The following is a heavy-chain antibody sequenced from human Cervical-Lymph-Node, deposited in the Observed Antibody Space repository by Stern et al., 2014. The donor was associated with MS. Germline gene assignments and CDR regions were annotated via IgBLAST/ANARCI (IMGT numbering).Heavy chain of an antibody. V-gene: IGHV1-18*01. Sequence: VHLVESGAEVKKPGASVKVSCKASGYTFTSYGISWVRQAPGQGLEWMGWISAYNGNTNYAQKLQGRVTMTTDTSTSTAYMELRSLRSDDTAVYYGARDYGVHNYYYYGMDVWGQGTTFTVSS. D-gene: IGHD4-17*01. CDR2: ISAYNGNT. J-gene: IGHJ6*02. CDR1: GYTFTSYG. CDR3: ARDYGVHNYYYYGMDV.